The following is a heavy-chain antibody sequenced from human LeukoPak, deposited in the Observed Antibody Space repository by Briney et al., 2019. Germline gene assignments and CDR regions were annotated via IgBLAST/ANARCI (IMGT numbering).Heavy chain of an antibody. CDR2: IFHSGST. CDR1: GYSVSSGCY. CDR3: ARASGSYGSGSYYYYGMDV. J-gene: IGHJ6*04. D-gene: IGHD3-10*01. Sequence: KPSQTLSLTCAVSGYSVSSGCYWGWIRQPPGKGLEWIGSIFHSGSTYYNPSLKSRVNMSVDTSKNQSSLKLTSVTAADTAVYYFARASGSYGSGSYYYYGMDVWGKGTTVTVSS. V-gene: IGHV4-38-2*01.